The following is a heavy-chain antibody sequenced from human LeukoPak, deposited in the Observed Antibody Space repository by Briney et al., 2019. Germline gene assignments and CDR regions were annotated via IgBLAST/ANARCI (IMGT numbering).Heavy chain of an antibody. CDR3: ATTLAVAGRGDY. CDR1: RDTFTGYY. V-gene: IGHV1-2*02. Sequence: GASVNVSSKASRDTFTGYYMHWGRQAPGQGLEWMGWINPNSGGTNYAQKFQGRVTMTRDTSISTTYMELSRLRSDDTAVYYCATTLAVAGRGDYWGQGTLVTVSS. D-gene: IGHD6-19*01. CDR2: INPNSGGT. J-gene: IGHJ4*02.